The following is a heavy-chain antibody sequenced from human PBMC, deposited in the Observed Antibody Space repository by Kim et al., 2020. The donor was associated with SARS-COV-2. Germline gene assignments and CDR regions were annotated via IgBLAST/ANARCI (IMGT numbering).Heavy chain of an antibody. CDR3: CREPGSDWNDVFEY. D-gene: IGHD1-1*01. V-gene: IGHV3-49*02. J-gene: IGHJ4*02. Sequence: AEGVKGRFTIARDESKGIPYLQMNSLKTEDTALYYCCREPGSDWNDVFEYWGQGTLVTVSS.